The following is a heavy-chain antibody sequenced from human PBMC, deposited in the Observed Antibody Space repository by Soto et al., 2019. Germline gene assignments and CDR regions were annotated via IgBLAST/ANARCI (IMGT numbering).Heavy chain of an antibody. V-gene: IGHV3-7*04. J-gene: IGHJ4*02. CDR1: GLTFSDFW. CDR3: GRGHWAPDW. Sequence: EVQLVESGGGLVQPGGSLRLSCAVSGLTFSDFWMTWVREAPGKGLEWVANIKEDGSEKHYVDSVKGRVTISRDNAKNSLYLELNILRAEDTAVYYCGRGHWAPDWWGQGTLVTVSS. D-gene: IGHD3-9*01. CDR2: IKEDGSEK.